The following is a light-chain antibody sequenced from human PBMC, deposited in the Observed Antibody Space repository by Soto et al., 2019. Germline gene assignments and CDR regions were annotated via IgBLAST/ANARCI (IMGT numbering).Light chain of an antibody. CDR1: QSVSSR. Sequence: EIVMSQSPATLSVSPGERVTLSCRASQSVSSRLAWYQQKPGQSPRLLIYGASNRATGIPDRFSGSGSGTDFTLTISRLEPEDFAVYYCQQYGSSGTFGQGTKVDIK. CDR3: QQYGSSGT. CDR2: GAS. V-gene: IGKV3-20*01. J-gene: IGKJ1*01.